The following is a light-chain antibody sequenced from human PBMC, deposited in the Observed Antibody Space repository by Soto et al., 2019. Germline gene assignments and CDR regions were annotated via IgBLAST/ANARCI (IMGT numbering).Light chain of an antibody. CDR3: QGLNDYPIT. CDR2: AAS. Sequence: DIQLTQSPSFLSASVGDRVTITCRASQGISSYLAWYQQKPGQAPKFLIYAASTLQSGVPSRFSGSGSGTEFTLTISSLQPEDFATYYCQGLNDYPITFGQGTRLEIK. J-gene: IGKJ5*01. V-gene: IGKV1-9*01. CDR1: QGISSY.